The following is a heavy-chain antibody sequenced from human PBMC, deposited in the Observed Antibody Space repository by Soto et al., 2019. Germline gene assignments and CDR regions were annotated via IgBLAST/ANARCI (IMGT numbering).Heavy chain of an antibody. V-gene: IGHV1-18*01. J-gene: IGHJ4*02. D-gene: IGHD4-4*01. CDR2: ISPYNGDT. Sequence: QVQLVQSGAEVQKPGASVKVSYEASGYTFTTYGISWVRQAPGQGLEWMAWISPYNGDTNFAQKFQGRVTMTTDTSTSTVYMELRSLRSDDTAVYYCARTVSGEYFDYWGQGTLVTVSS. CDR3: ARTVSGEYFDY. CDR1: GYTFTTYG.